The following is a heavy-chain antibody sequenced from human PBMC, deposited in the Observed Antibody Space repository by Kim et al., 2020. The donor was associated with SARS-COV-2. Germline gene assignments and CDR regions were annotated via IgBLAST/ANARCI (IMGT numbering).Heavy chain of an antibody. J-gene: IGHJ3*02. CDR3: AKPYSSGSAAAFDI. Sequence: NPSSKGRVTISEDTSKNQFSLKLSSVTAADTAVYYCAKPYSSGSAAAFDIWGQGTMVTVSS. D-gene: IGHD6-19*01. V-gene: IGHV4-39*01.